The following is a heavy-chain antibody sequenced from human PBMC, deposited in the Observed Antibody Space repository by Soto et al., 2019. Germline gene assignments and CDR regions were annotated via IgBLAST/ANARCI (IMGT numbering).Heavy chain of an antibody. V-gene: IGHV1-18*01. CDR1: GYTFTSSG. CDR3: ARTVVGYFDY. D-gene: IGHD6-19*01. CDR2: ISSYNGNT. J-gene: IGHJ4*02. Sequence: VSVKVSCKASGYTFTSSGSSWVRQAPGEGPERMGWISSYNGNTNYAQNLQGRATMTTDTSTSTAYMELSGLSSDDTAVYSCARTVVGYFDYWGQGTLVTISS.